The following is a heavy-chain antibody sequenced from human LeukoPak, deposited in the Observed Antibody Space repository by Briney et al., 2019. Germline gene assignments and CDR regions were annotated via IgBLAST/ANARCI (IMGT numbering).Heavy chain of an antibody. J-gene: IGHJ4*02. D-gene: IGHD1-26*01. Sequence: GWSLRLSCVASGFSISSGYMTWARQAPGKALGWVSLLYSDDSAYYPDSVKGRFTISRDNSKSTLHLQMDTLRTEDTAMYYCARDPWQGSTTLHWGQGIMVTVSS. CDR2: LYSDDSA. V-gene: IGHV3-66*02. CDR1: GFSISSGY. CDR3: ARDPWQGSTTLH.